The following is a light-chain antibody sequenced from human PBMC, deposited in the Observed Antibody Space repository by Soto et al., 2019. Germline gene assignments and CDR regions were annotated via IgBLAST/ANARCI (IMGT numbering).Light chain of an antibody. CDR2: GNT. V-gene: IGLV1-40*01. CDR3: QSYDSSLGGHVV. Sequence: QSVLTQPPSVSGAPGQRVTISCTGSSSNIGTFYAVHWYQQVPGTAPKLLIYGNTNRPSGVPDRFSGSKSGTSASLVITGLQAEDEADYYCQSYDSSLGGHVVFGGGTKLTVL. CDR1: SSNIGTFYA. J-gene: IGLJ2*01.